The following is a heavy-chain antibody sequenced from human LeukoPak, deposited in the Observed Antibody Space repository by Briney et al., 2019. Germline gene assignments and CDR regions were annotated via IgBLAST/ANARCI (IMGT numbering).Heavy chain of an antibody. D-gene: IGHD3-22*01. Sequence: PSETLSLTCAVYGGSFSGYYWSWIRQPPGKGLEWIGEINHSGSTNYNPSLKSRVTISVDTSKNQFSLKLSSVTAADTAVYYCAREWYDSSGYPFDYWGQGTLVTVSS. J-gene: IGHJ4*02. CDR1: GGSFSGYY. CDR3: AREWYDSSGYPFDY. V-gene: IGHV4-34*01. CDR2: INHSGST.